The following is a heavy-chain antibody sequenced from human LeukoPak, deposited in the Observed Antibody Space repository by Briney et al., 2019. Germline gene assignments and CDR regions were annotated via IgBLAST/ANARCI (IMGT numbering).Heavy chain of an antibody. D-gene: IGHD2-2*01. CDR1: GYTFTSYD. Sequence: ASVKVSCKASGYTFTSYDINWVRQATGQGLEWMGWMNPNSGNTGYAQKFQGRVTMTRNTSISTAYMELSSLRFEDTAVYYCARAIYCSSTSCPKRAYNWFDPWGQGTLVTVSS. CDR2: MNPNSGNT. V-gene: IGHV1-8*01. CDR3: ARAIYCSSTSCPKRAYNWFDP. J-gene: IGHJ5*02.